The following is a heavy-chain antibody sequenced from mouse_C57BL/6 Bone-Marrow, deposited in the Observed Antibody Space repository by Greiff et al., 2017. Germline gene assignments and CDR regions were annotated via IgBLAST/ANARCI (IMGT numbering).Heavy chain of an antibody. J-gene: IGHJ1*03. D-gene: IGHD2-3*01. CDR1: GFTFSDYY. CDR2: INYDGSGT. CDR3: ARDYDNWYFDV. Sequence: EVQVQESEGGLVQPGSSMKLSCTASGFTFSDYYMDWVRQVPEQGLEWVANINYDGSGTYYLDSFKGRSIIARDNAKNILYLQMSSLKSEDTATYSGARDYDNWYFDVWGTGTTVTVSS. V-gene: IGHV5-16*01.